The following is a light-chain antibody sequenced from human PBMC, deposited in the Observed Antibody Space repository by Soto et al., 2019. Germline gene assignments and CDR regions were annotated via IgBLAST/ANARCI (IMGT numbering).Light chain of an antibody. V-gene: IGLV3-21*02. Sequence: SYVLTQPPSVSVAPGQTARITCGGNNIDGKSVHWYQVRPGQAPVLVVYDDSVRPSGIPERFSGSNSRNTATLTISRVEADDEADFFCQVWLPTGDLPVVFGGGTKLTVL. CDR3: QVWLPTGDLPVV. CDR2: DDS. CDR1: NIDGKS. J-gene: IGLJ2*01.